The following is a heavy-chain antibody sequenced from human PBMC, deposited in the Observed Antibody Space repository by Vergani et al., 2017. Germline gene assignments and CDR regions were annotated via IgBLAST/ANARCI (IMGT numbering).Heavy chain of an antibody. CDR3: ARXQGIAAAGLLYYYYGMDV. CDR1: GFTFSSYG. CDR2: IWYDGSNK. D-gene: IGHD6-13*01. Sequence: QVQLVESGGGVVQPGRSLRLSCAASGFTFSSYGMHWVRQAPGKGLEWVAVIWYDGSNKYYADSVKGRFTISRDNSKNTLYLQMNSLRAEDTAVYYCARXQGIAAAGLLYYYYGMDVWGQGTTVTVSS. J-gene: IGHJ6*02. V-gene: IGHV3-33*01.